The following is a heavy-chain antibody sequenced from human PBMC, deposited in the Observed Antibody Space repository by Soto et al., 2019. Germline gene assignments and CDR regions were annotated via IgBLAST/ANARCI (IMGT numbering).Heavy chain of an antibody. D-gene: IGHD6-13*01. V-gene: IGHV5-51*01. Sequence: PGESLKISCKGSGYSFTSYWIGWVRQMPGKGLEWMGIIYPGDSDTRYSPSFQGQVTISADKSISTAYLQWSSLKASDTAMYYCARHGYSRSWWRDNRKETARENWFDTWGQGTLVTVSS. CDR1: GYSFTSYW. CDR3: ARHGYSRSWWRDNRKETARENWFDT. CDR2: IYPGDSDT. J-gene: IGHJ5*02.